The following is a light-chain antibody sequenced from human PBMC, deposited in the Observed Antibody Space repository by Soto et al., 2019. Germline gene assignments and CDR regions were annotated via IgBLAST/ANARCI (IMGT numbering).Light chain of an antibody. V-gene: IGKV1-5*01. CDR3: QHYNSYSST. J-gene: IGKJ1*01. CDR2: DAS. Sequence: DIQMTQSPSTLSASVGDRVTITCRASQTISNWLAWYQQKPGKAPKLLIYDASILESGVPSRFSGSGSGTELTLTISSLQPDDFAAYYCQHYNSYSSTFGQGTKVEIK. CDR1: QTISNW.